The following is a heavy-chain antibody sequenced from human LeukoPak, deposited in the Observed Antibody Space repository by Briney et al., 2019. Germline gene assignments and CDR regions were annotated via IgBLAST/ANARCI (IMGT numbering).Heavy chain of an antibody. CDR3: ARRRIYSSSSIKNWFDP. CDR2: INHSGST. CDR1: GGSFSGYY. V-gene: IGHV4-34*01. D-gene: IGHD6-6*01. J-gene: IGHJ5*02. Sequence: SETLSLTCAVYGGSFSGYYWSWIRQPPGKGLEWIGEINHSGSTNYNPSLKSRVTISVDTSKNQFSLKLGSVTAADTAVYYCARRRIYSSSSIKNWFDPWGQGTLVTVSS.